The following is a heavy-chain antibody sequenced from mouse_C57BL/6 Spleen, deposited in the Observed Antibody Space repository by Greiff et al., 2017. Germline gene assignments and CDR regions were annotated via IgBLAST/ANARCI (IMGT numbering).Heavy chain of an antibody. D-gene: IGHD4-1*01. CDR2: IHPNSGST. CDR3: ARGVETGRREYFDV. CDR1: GYTFTSYW. Sequence: VQLQQPGAELVKPGASVKLSCKASGYTFTSYWMHWVKQRPGQGLEWIGMIHPNSGSTNYNEKFKSKATLTVDKSSNTAYMQLSSLTSEDSAVYYCARGVETGRREYFDVWGTGTTVTVSS. J-gene: IGHJ1*03. V-gene: IGHV1-64*01.